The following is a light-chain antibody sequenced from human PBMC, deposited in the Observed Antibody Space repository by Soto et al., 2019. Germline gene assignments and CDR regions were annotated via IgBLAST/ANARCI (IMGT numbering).Light chain of an antibody. J-gene: IGKJ5*01. V-gene: IGKV3D-20*02. CDR2: DAS. Sequence: EIVLTQSPRTLSLSAGERATPPCRASQSVSSSYLAWYQQKPGQAPRLLIYDASNRATGIPARFSGSGSGTEFILTISSVESEDFAIYYCQQHNDWPTFGQGTRLEIK. CDR1: QSVSSSY. CDR3: QQHNDWPT.